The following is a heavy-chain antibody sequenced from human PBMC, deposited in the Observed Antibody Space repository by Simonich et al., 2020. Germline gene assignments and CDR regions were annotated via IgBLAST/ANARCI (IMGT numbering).Heavy chain of an antibody. Sequence: QLQLQESGPGLVKPSETLSLTCTVSGGSISSSSYYWGWIRQPPGKGLEWIGRIYYSGSTYYNPSRKSRVTISVDTSKNQFSRKLSSVTAADTAVYYCARDRDGDYDYWGQGTLVTVSS. CDR2: IYYSGST. CDR1: GGSISSSSYY. CDR3: ARDRDGDYDY. V-gene: IGHV4-39*02. J-gene: IGHJ4*02. D-gene: IGHD4-17*01.